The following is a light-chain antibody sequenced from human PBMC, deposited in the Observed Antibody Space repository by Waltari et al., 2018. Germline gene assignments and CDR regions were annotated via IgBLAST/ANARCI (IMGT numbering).Light chain of an antibody. Sequence: DIQMTQSPSSLSASVGDRVTFTCQATQDITTSLSWFQPKPGEAPRLLIYDASTLQPGVPSRFSGTGSATGFSLTSTSLQLDDSATYYCQQFHSLPYTFARGTKLHI. V-gene: IGKV1-33*01. CDR1: QDITTS. CDR2: DAS. CDR3: QQFHSLPYT. J-gene: IGKJ2*01.